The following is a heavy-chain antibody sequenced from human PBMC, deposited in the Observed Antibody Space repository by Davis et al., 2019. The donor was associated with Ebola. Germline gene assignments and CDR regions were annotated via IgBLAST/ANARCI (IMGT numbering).Heavy chain of an antibody. V-gene: IGHV4-34*01. CDR3: ARGPRSWYNYGMDV. J-gene: IGHJ6*02. D-gene: IGHD6-13*01. Sequence: GSLRLSCAVYGGSFSGYYWSWIRQPPGKGLEWIGEINHSGSTHYNPSLKSRVTIAVDTSKNQFSLKLSSVTAADTAVYYCARGPRSWYNYGMDVWGQGTTVTVSS. CDR2: INHSGST. CDR1: GGSFSGYY.